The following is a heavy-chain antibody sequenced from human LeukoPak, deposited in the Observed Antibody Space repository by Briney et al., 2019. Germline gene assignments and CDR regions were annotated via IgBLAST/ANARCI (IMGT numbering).Heavy chain of an antibody. V-gene: IGHV4-34*01. D-gene: IGHD2-2*02. CDR2: INHSGST. Sequence: PSETLSLTCAVYGGSFSGYYWSWIRQPPGKGLEWIGEINHSGSTNYNPSLKSRVTISVDTSKNQFSLKLSSVTAADTAVYYCARREVPAAILDFDYWGQGTLVTVSS. CDR3: ARREVPAAILDFDY. CDR1: GGSFSGYY. J-gene: IGHJ4*02.